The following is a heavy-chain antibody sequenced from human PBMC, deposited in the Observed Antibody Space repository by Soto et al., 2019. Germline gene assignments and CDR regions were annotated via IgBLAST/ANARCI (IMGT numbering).Heavy chain of an antibody. CDR1: RFTFSAYA. Sequence: GSLRLSCEGSRFTFSAYAMNWVRQAPGKGLEWVSYITSRSDTLYYADSVKGRFTISRDNAKNSVYLQMNNLRDEDTAVYYCARDWDIVILSVPIPNYNYGMDVWGQGTTVTVSS. J-gene: IGHJ6*02. CDR3: ARDWDIVILSVPIPNYNYGMDV. CDR2: ITSRSDTL. D-gene: IGHD2-15*01. V-gene: IGHV3-48*02.